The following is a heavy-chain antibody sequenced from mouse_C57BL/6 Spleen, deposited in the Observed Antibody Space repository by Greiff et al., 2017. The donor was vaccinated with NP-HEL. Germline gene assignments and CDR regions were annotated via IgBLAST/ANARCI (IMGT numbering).Heavy chain of an antibody. D-gene: IGHD1-1*01. Sequence: EVQLVESGGGLVKPGGSLKLSCAASGFTFSDYGMHWVRQAPEKGLEWVAYISSGSSTIYYADTVKGRFTISRDNAKNTLFLQMTSLRSEDTAMYYCARKDYGPSYAMDYWGQGTSVTVSS. CDR2: ISSGSSTI. CDR1: GFTFSDYG. V-gene: IGHV5-17*01. CDR3: ARKDYGPSYAMDY. J-gene: IGHJ4*01.